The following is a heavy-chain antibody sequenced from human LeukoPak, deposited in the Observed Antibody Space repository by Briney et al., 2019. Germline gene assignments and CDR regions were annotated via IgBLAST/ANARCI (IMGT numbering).Heavy chain of an antibody. Sequence: GGSLRLSCAASGFTVSNNYMSGVPHAPGKGREWVSVVYSGGGTYYADSVEGRFTIARDISKNALYLQRNSVRPEDTAVYYCVRGLVGYDWGQGTRVTVSS. J-gene: IGHJ4*02. CDR2: VYSGGGT. D-gene: IGHD2-8*02. CDR3: VRGLVGYD. CDR1: GFTVSNNY. V-gene: IGHV3-53*01.